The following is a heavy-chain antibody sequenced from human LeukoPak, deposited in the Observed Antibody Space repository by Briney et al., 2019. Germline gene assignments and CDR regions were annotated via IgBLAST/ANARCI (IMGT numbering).Heavy chain of an antibody. CDR1: GGSISGYY. D-gene: IGHD3-10*01. CDR2: IHYSGST. CDR3: ARYVVRGIGAFDY. V-gene: IGHV4-59*01. Sequence: SETLSLTCTVSGGSISGYYWSWIRQSPGKELEWIGYIHYSGSTNSNPSLKSRVTISVDMSKNQFSLKLRSVTAADTAVYYFARYVVRGIGAFDYWGQGTLVTVSS. J-gene: IGHJ4*02.